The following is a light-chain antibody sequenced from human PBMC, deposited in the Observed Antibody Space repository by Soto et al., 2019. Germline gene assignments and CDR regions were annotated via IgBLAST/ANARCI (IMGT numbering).Light chain of an antibody. V-gene: IGKV1-5*01. CDR2: DAS. Sequence: DIQMTQSPSTLSASVGDRVTITFRASQSISSWLAWYQQKPGKAPKLLIYDASTLESGVPSRFSGRGSGTEFTLTISSLQPDDFATYYSQQSNSYWTFAQGSKV. J-gene: IGKJ1*01. CDR3: QQSNSYWT. CDR1: QSISSW.